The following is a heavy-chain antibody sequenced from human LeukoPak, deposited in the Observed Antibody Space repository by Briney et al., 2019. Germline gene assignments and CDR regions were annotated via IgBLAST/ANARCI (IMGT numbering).Heavy chain of an antibody. J-gene: IGHJ4*02. CDR2: IYSGGST. CDR3: AREDWNYPGC. Sequence: GGSLSLSCAASGFTVSSNYMSWVRHAPGGGVEWVSVIYSGGSTHYADSVKSRFTISRDNPKNALYLQMNSLRAEDTAVYYCAREDWNYPGCWGRGRLVTVSS. D-gene: IGHD1-7*01. CDR1: GFTVSSNY. V-gene: IGHV3-66*01.